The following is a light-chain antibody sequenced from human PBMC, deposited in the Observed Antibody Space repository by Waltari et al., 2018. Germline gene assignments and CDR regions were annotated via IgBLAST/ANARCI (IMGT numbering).Light chain of an antibody. V-gene: IGLV1-40*01. CDR2: NNF. CDR1: SSNIGAGYA. Sequence: QSVLTQPPSVSGAPGQEVTISCTGRSSNIGAGYAVPWYQQLPETAPKLLIYNNFDRPSGVPDRFSASKSDTSASLAITGLQADDEAHHYCQSYDSSLSGSVFGGGTKLTVL. CDR3: QSYDSSLSGSV. J-gene: IGLJ3*02.